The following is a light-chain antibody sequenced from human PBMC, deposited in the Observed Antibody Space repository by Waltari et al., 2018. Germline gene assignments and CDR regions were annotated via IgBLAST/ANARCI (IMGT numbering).Light chain of an antibody. CDR2: KAS. CDR1: QSISSW. Sequence: DIQMTQSPSTLSASVGDRVTITCRTSQSISSWLAWYQQQPGKAPKLLIYKASSLERDVPSRFSGSGSGTEFTLTISSLQPDDFATFYCQHYSSYPPTFGGGTKVEIK. V-gene: IGKV1-5*03. CDR3: QHYSSYPPT. J-gene: IGKJ4*01.